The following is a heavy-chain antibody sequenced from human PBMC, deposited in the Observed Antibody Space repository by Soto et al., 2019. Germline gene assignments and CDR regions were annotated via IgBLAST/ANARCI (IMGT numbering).Heavy chain of an antibody. CDR2: ISGSGGST. D-gene: IGHD6-13*01. J-gene: IGHJ2*01. CDR1: GFTFSTYA. Sequence: EVQVLESGGGLVQPGGSLRLSCAASGFTFSTYAMSWVRQAPGKGLEWVSGISGSGGSTYYADSVKGRFTISRDNSKNTLFLQRSSLRAEDTAVYFCAKGGAAAGMGYFDLWGRGTLVTVSS. V-gene: IGHV3-23*01. CDR3: AKGGAAAGMGYFDL.